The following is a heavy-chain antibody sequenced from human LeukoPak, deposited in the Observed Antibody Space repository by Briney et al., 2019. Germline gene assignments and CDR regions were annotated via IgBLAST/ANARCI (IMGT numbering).Heavy chain of an antibody. CDR1: GGSISDYY. CDR2: INYSGNT. CDR3: AREGRQDYVYFDY. D-gene: IGHD4-17*01. V-gene: IGHV4-59*01. J-gene: IGHJ4*02. Sequence: SETLSLTCTVSGGSISDYYWICIRQPPGKRLEWIGYINYSGNTNYNPSLKSRVTISVDTSKNQFSLRLTSVTAADTAVFYCAREGRQDYVYFDYWGQGSLVTVSS.